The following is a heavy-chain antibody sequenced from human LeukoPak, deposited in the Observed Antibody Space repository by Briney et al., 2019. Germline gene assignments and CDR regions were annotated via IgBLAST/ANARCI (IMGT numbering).Heavy chain of an antibody. J-gene: IGHJ4*02. D-gene: IGHD6-13*01. CDR1: GDTFTNYA. CDR2: ISAYNGKT. V-gene: IGHV1-18*01. CDR3: ARGIAEQYN. Sequence: ASVKVSCKASGDTFTNYAITWVRQAPGQGLEWMGWISAYNGKTNYAQKLQGRVTMTTDTSTSTAYMELRSLRSDDTVVYYCARGIAEQYNWGQGTLVTVSS.